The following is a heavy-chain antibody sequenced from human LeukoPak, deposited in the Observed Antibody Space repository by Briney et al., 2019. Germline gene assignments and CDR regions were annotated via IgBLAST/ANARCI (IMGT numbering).Heavy chain of an antibody. Sequence: GGSLRLSCAASGFTFNSFAMSWVRQAPGKGLEWVSGIDESGAGTFYADSVKGRFTISRDNPKNTLFLQMNSLRVEDTAVYYCANTHDYGDYWGQGTLVTVSS. CDR1: GFTFNSFA. CDR3: ANTHDYGDY. CDR2: IDESGAGT. J-gene: IGHJ4*02. V-gene: IGHV3-23*01.